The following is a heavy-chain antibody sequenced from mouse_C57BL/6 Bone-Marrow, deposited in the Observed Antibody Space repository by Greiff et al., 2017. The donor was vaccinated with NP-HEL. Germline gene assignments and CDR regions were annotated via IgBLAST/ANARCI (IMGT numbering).Heavy chain of an antibody. CDR1: GYTFTDYY. CDR2: INPNNGGT. CDR3: ARKDYRYAMDY. D-gene: IGHD2-4*01. V-gene: IGHV1-26*01. J-gene: IGHJ4*01. Sequence: EVKLVESGPELVKPGASVKISCKASGYTFTDYYMNWVKQSHGKSLEWIGDINPNNGGTSYNQKFKGKATLTVDKSSSTAYMELRSLTSEDSAVYYCARKDYRYAMDYWGQGTSVTVSS.